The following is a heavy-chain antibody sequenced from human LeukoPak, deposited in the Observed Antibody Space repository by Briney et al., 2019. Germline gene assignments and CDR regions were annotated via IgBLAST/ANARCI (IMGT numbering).Heavy chain of an antibody. Sequence: GGSLRLSCAASGFTFSSYAMNWVRQAPGKGLEWVSAITGDSARTHYADSVKGRFTISRDNSNNALYLQMNDLRAEDTAVYFCARGKNYYDASFDFWGQGTLVTVSS. CDR3: ARGKNYYDASFDF. CDR2: ITGDSART. J-gene: IGHJ4*02. CDR1: GFTFSSYA. V-gene: IGHV3-23*01. D-gene: IGHD3-22*01.